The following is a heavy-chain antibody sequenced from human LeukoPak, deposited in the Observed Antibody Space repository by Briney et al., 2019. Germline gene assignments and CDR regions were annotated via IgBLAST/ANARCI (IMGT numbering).Heavy chain of an antibody. CDR1: GFTFSSYA. Sequence: GGSLRLSCAASGFTFSSYAMHWVRQAPGKGLEYVSAISSNGGSTYYANSVKGGFTISRDNSKNTLYLQMGSLRAEDMAVYYCARDGGYCSGGSCPTYYFDYWGQGTLVTVSS. CDR3: ARDGGYCSGGSCPTYYFDY. CDR2: ISSNGGST. V-gene: IGHV3-64*01. J-gene: IGHJ4*02. D-gene: IGHD2-15*01.